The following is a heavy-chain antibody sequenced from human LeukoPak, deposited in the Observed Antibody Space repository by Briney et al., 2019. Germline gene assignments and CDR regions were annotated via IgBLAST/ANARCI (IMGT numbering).Heavy chain of an antibody. Sequence: GSLRLSCAASGFTFSSHAMSWVRQPPGKGLEWIGSIYYSGSTYYNPSLKSRVTISVDTSKNQFSLKLSSVTAADTAVYYCSRCSTSCSIWGQGTLVTVSS. J-gene: IGHJ4*02. CDR3: SRCSTSCSI. CDR2: IYYSGST. CDR1: GFTFSSHAM. D-gene: IGHD2-2*01. V-gene: IGHV4-38-2*01.